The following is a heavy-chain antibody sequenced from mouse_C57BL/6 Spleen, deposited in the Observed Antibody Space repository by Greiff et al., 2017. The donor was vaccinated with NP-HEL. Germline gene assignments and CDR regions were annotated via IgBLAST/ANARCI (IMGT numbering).Heavy chain of an antibody. V-gene: IGHV5-17*01. Sequence: EVKLQESGGGLVKPGGSLKLSCAASGFTFSDYGMHWVRQAPEKGLEWVAYISSGSSTIYYADTVKGRFTISRDNAKNTLFLQMTSLRSEDTAMYYCARSYYYGSSPAYWGQGTLVTVSA. D-gene: IGHD1-1*01. J-gene: IGHJ3*01. CDR3: ARSYYYGSSPAY. CDR1: GFTFSDYG. CDR2: ISSGSSTI.